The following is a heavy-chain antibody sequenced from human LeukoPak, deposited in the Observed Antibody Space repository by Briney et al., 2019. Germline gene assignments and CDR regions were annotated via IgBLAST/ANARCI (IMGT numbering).Heavy chain of an antibody. Sequence: GESLQISFQGSGXIFTNYWIGWVRQLPGKGLEWMGIIYPRDSDTRYSPSFQGQVTVSADKSISTAYLQWSSLEASDTAMYYCARRQYSGYDFDFWGQGTLVTVSS. J-gene: IGHJ4*02. V-gene: IGHV5-51*01. CDR3: ARRQYSGYDFDF. D-gene: IGHD5-12*01. CDR2: IYPRDSDT. CDR1: GXIFTNYW.